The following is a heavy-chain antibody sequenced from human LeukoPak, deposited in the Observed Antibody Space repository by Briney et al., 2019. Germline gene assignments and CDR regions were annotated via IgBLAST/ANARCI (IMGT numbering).Heavy chain of an antibody. Sequence: PSETLSLTCTVFGGSISGYYWSWLRQPPGKGLEWIAYMYYSGGDTDYNPSLNSRVDISVDTSTNQVSLKLRSVTAADTAVYYCARGHYGFDPWGQGILVTVSS. CDR1: GGSISGYY. V-gene: IGHV4-59*08. D-gene: IGHD3-16*01. CDR2: MYYSGGDT. J-gene: IGHJ5*02. CDR3: ARGHYGFDP.